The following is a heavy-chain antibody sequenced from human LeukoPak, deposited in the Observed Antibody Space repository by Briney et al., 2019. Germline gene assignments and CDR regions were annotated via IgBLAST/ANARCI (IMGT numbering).Heavy chain of an antibody. Sequence: PGGSLSLSCAASGFTFSSYSLDWFGQPPGKGLEWVSSISSSSNNIYYADSVKGRFTISRDNGKNSLYLLMNSLRAEDTAVYYCVYGGGYFQHWGQGTLVTVSS. CDR1: GFTFSSYS. D-gene: IGHD4-23*01. J-gene: IGHJ1*01. V-gene: IGHV3-21*01. CDR3: VYGGGYFQH. CDR2: ISSSSNNI.